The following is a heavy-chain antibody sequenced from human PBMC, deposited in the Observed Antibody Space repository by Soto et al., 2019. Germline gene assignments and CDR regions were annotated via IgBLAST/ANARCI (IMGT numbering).Heavy chain of an antibody. CDR2: IYHSGST. D-gene: IGHD3-10*01. V-gene: IGHV4-38-2*01. Sequence: SETLSVTCAVSGYSISSGYYWGWIRQPPGKGLEWIGSIYHSGSTYYNPSLKSRVTISVDTSKNQFSLKLSSVTAADTAVYYCARVGGYGMDVWGQGTTVNVS. CDR1: GYSISSGYY. CDR3: ARVGGYGMDV. J-gene: IGHJ6*02.